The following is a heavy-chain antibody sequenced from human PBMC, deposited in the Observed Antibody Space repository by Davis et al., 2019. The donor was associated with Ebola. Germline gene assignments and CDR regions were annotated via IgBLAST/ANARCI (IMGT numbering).Heavy chain of an antibody. V-gene: IGHV1-3*01. CDR1: GYTFTSYA. D-gene: IGHD5-12*01. J-gene: IGHJ4*02. CDR2: INAGNGNT. Sequence: AASVKVSCKASGYTFTSYAMHWVRQAPGQRLEWMGWINAGNGNTKYSQKFQGRVTITRDTSASTAYMELSSLRSEDTAVYYCARGALRVPYSGYELDYWGQGTLVTVSS. CDR3: ARGALRVPYSGYELDY.